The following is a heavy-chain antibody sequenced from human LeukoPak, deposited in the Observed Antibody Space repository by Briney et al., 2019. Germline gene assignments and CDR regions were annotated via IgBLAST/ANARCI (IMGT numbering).Heavy chain of an antibody. CDR1: GFTFSSYW. Sequence: GGSLRLSCAASGFTFSSYWMHWVRQAPGKGLVWVSRINSDGSSTSYADSVKGRFTISRDNAKNTLYLQMNSLRAEDTAVYYCARGEDYDFWSGYYCLIDYWGQGTLVTVSS. D-gene: IGHD3-3*01. J-gene: IGHJ4*02. V-gene: IGHV3-74*01. CDR2: INSDGSST. CDR3: ARGEDYDFWSGYYCLIDY.